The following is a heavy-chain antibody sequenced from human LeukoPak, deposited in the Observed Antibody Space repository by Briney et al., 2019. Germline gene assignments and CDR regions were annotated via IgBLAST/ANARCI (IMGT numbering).Heavy chain of an antibody. Sequence: GGSLRLSCAASGFGFGQYEMNWVRQAPGKGLEWIACISVRAGTLYYGDSAEGRFTISRDDAKNSLYLQMNGLRVEDTAIHYCATDFPHYYEVPHGMDVWGQGTTVTV. V-gene: IGHV3-48*03. J-gene: IGHJ6*02. D-gene: IGHD3-22*01. CDR2: ISVRAGTL. CDR1: GFGFGQYE. CDR3: ATDFPHYYEVPHGMDV.